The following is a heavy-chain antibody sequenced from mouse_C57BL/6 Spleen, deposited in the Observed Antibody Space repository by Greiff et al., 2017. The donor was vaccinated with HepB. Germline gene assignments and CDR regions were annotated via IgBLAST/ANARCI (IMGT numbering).Heavy chain of an antibody. CDR1: GFSLTSYG. V-gene: IGHV2-2*01. D-gene: IGHD2-5*01. CDR3: ARNGGYYSNPYAMDY. CDR2: IWSGGST. J-gene: IGHJ4*01. Sequence: VMLVESGPGLVQPSQSLSITCTVSGFSLTSYGVHWVRQSPGKGLEWLGVIWSGGSTDYNAAFISRLSISKDNSKSQVFFKMNSLQADDTAIYYCARNGGYYSNPYAMDYWGQGTSVTVSS.